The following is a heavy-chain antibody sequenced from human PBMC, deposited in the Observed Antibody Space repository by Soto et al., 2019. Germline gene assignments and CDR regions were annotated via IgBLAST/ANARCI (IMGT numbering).Heavy chain of an antibody. CDR3: ARDGQQLPHYYYYGMDV. J-gene: IGHJ6*02. D-gene: IGHD6-13*01. CDR1: GYTFTSYG. V-gene: IGHV1-18*01. Sequence: ASVKVSCKASGYTFTSYGISWVRQAPGQGLEWMGWISAYNGNTNYAQKLQGRVTMTTDTSTSTAYMELRSLRSDDTAVYYCARDGQQLPHYYYYGMDVWGQGTTVTVSS. CDR2: ISAYNGNT.